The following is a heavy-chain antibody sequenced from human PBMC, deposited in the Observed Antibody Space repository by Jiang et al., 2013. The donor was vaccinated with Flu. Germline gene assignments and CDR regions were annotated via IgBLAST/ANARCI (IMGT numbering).Heavy chain of an antibody. CDR2: IDPSDSYT. J-gene: IGHJ4*02. Sequence: PGKGLEWMGRIDPSDSYTNYSPSFQGHVTISADKSISTAYLQWSSLKASDTAMYYCARHVPTGTTFNWGQGTLVTVSS. D-gene: IGHD1-7*01. CDR3: ARHVPTGTTFN. V-gene: IGHV5-10-1*01.